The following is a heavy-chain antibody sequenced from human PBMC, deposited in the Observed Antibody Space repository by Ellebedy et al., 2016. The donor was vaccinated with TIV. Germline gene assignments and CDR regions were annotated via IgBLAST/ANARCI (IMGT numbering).Heavy chain of an antibody. CDR2: IYYTGST. J-gene: IGHJ4*02. Sequence: SETLSLTCTVSGGSISRSSCYWGWIRQPPGTGLEWIGSIYYTGSTYYNPSLKSRVTISVDTSKNQFSLKLRSVTAADTAVYYCARTVSEWGGSYFDYWGQGTLVTVSS. V-gene: IGHV4-39*01. CDR1: GGSISRSSCY. D-gene: IGHD1-26*01. CDR3: ARTVSEWGGSYFDY.